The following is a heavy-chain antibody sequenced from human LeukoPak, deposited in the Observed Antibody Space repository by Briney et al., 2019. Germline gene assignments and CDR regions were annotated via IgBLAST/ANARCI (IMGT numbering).Heavy chain of an antibody. V-gene: IGHV3-23*01. D-gene: IGHD3-3*01. Sequence: GGSLRLSCAASGFTFSSYAMSWVRQAPGKGLEWVSAISGSDGSTYYADSVKGRFTISRDNSKNTLYLQMNSLRAEDTAVYYCAKGGSTIFGVVTGVDDYWGQGTLVTVSS. CDR1: GFTFSSYA. CDR3: AKGGSTIFGVVTGVDDY. CDR2: ISGSDGST. J-gene: IGHJ4*02.